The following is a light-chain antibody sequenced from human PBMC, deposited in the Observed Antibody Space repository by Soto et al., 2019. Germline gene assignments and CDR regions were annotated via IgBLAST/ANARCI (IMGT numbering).Light chain of an antibody. V-gene: IGLV1-47*01. CDR1: SSNIGSNIGSNY. CDR3: AAWDDRLRGYV. J-gene: IGLJ1*01. Sequence: QPVLTQPPSASGTPGQRVTISCSGSSSNIGSNIGSNYVYWYQQIPGTAPKLLIYRNDQRSSGIPDRFSGAKSVTSASLAISGLRSEDEADYYCAAWDDRLRGYVFGTGTKVTVL. CDR2: RND.